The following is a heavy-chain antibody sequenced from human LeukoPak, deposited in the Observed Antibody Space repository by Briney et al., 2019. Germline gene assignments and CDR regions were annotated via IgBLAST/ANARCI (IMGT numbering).Heavy chain of an antibody. CDR1: GGSISTSTW. J-gene: IGHJ4*02. V-gene: IGHV4-4*02. D-gene: IGHD3-16*01. CDR2: IYYSGST. Sequence: PSGTLSLTCDVSGGSISTSTWWSWVRQPPGKGLEWIGSIYYSGSTYYNPSLKSRVTVSVDTSKNQFSLKLSSVTAADTAVYYCVRGSTLRHYQYWGQGTLVTVSS. CDR3: VRGSTLRHYQY.